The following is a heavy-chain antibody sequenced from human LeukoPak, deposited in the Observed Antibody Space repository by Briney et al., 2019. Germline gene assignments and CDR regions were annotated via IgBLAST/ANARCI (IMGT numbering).Heavy chain of an antibody. CDR2: IYPDDSDT. D-gene: IGHD3-10*01. CDR3: AGQRGASGTINWFDP. V-gene: IGHV5-51*01. J-gene: IGHJ5*02. CDR1: GFTFTTSW. Sequence: GDSLKISCETSGFTFTTSWIGWVRQMPGTGLEWVGAIYPDDSDTRYSPSFQGQVRISADKSARTAYLQWASLKASDTATYYCAGQRGASGTINWFDPWGQGTLVTVSS.